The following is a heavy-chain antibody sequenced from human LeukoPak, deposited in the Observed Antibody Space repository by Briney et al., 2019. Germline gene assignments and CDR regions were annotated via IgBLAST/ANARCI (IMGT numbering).Heavy chain of an antibody. CDR3: AREGKVHGNFVYYYYMDV. CDR1: GFTFSSYA. J-gene: IGHJ6*03. D-gene: IGHD3-9*01. Sequence: TGGSLRLSCAASGFTFSSYAMSWVRQAPGKGLEWGSGISGSGGKTYYADSVKGRFTIPRDNAKNSLYLQMNSLRAEDTAVYYCAREGKVHGNFVYYYYMDVWGKGTTVTISS. CDR2: ISGSGGKT. V-gene: IGHV3-23*01.